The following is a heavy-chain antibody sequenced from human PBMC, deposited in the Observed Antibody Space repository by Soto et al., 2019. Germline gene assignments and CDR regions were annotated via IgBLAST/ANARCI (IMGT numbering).Heavy chain of an antibody. CDR1: GFTFSSYA. Sequence: LRLSFAASGFTFSSYAMSWVRQAPGKGLEWVSAISGSGGSTYYADSVKGRFTISRDNSKNTLYLQMNSLRAEDTAVYYCARAPTPYDSNTIDYWGQGTLVTVSS. J-gene: IGHJ4*02. V-gene: IGHV3-23*01. CDR3: ARAPTPYDSNTIDY. CDR2: ISGSGGST. D-gene: IGHD3-22*01.